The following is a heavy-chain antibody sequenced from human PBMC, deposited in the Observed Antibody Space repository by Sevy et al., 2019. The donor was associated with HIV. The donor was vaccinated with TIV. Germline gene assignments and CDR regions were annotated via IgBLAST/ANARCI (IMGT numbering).Heavy chain of an antibody. Sequence: GGSLRLSCTASGFPYSSYDMNWVRQAPGQGLEWISSISSSSNFVYQADSVKGRFTISRDNAKNSLFLQMNSLTVEDTAVYYCARDRGVPRTRGSYLYGMDVWGQGTTVTVSS. V-gene: IGHV3-21*06. D-gene: IGHD3-16*01. CDR2: ISSSSNFV. CDR1: GFPYSSYD. J-gene: IGHJ6*02. CDR3: ARDRGVPRTRGSYLYGMDV.